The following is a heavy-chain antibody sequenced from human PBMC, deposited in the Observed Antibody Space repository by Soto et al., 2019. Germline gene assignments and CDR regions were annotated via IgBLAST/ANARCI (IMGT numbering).Heavy chain of an antibody. Sequence: QVQLVESGGGVVQPGRSLRLSCAASGFTFSSYGMHWVRQAPGKGLEWVAVISYDGSNKYYADSVKGRFTISRDNSKNTLYLQMNSLRAEDTAVYYCAKDYDFWSGYYPLDFDYWGQGTLVTVSS. D-gene: IGHD3-3*01. CDR2: ISYDGSNK. V-gene: IGHV3-30*18. J-gene: IGHJ4*02. CDR3: AKDYDFWSGYYPLDFDY. CDR1: GFTFSSYG.